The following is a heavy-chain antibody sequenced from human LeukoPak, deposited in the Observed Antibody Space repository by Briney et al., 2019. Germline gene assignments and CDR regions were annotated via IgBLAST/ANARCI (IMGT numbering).Heavy chain of an antibody. D-gene: IGHD6-6*01. CDR1: GGSISIYY. Sequence: SETLSLTCTVSGGSISIYYWSWIRQPPGKGLEWIGYIYYSGSTNYNPSLKSRVTISVDTSKNQFSLKLSSVTAAGTAVYYCARNQGIAARPPYYYYYGMDVWGQGTTVTVSS. CDR3: ARNQGIAARPPYYYYYGMDV. CDR2: IYYSGST. V-gene: IGHV4-59*08. J-gene: IGHJ6*02.